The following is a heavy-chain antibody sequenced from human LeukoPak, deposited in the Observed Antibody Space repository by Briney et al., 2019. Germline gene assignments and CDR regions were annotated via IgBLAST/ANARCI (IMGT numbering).Heavy chain of an antibody. J-gene: IGHJ6*02. Sequence: SETLSLTCSVSGGSINTYYWSCIRQPAGKGLEWIGRIHSSGSTHYNPSLKSRVTMSLDTSKNQFSLKLTSVTAADTAVYYCARSFDLDAMVVWGQGTTVTVSS. D-gene: IGHD3-9*01. CDR2: IHSSGST. CDR1: GGSINTYY. V-gene: IGHV4-4*07. CDR3: ARSFDLDAMVV.